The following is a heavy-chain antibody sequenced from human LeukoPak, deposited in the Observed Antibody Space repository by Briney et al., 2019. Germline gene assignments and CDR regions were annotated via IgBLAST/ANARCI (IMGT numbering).Heavy chain of an antibody. CDR3: AKPLVSDYYDSSGYWGY. Sequence: GGSLRLSCAASGFTFSSYAMSWVRQAPGKGLEWVSAISGSGDSAYYSDSVKGRFTISRDDSKNTLYVQMNSLRAEDTAVYYCAKPLVSDYYDSSGYWGYWGQGTLVTVSS. CDR1: GFTFSSYA. D-gene: IGHD3-22*01. CDR2: ISGSGDSA. J-gene: IGHJ4*02. V-gene: IGHV3-23*01.